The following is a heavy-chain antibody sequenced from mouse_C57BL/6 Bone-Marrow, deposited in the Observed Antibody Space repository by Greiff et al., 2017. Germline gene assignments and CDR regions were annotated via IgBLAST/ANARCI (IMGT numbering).Heavy chain of an antibody. Sequence: EVQLQQSGPELVKPGASVKISCKASGYTFTDYYMNWVKQSHGKSLEWIGDINPNNGGTSYNQKFKGKATLTVDKSSSKAYMELRSLTSEDSAVYYCAREALFITTVVGAMDYWGQGTSVTVSS. CDR1: GYTFTDYY. CDR2: INPNNGGT. J-gene: IGHJ4*01. CDR3: AREALFITTVVGAMDY. D-gene: IGHD1-1*01. V-gene: IGHV1-26*01.